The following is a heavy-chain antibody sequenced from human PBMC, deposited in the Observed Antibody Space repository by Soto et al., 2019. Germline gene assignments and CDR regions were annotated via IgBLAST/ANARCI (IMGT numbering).Heavy chain of an antibody. V-gene: IGHV3-23*01. CDR2: ISGSGGST. CDR3: AKDRGYDILTPFDY. Sequence: LRLAWGGAGVNFSTYAMTWDQQAPGKGLEWVSAISGSGGSTYYADSVKGRFTISRDNSKNTLYLQMNSLRAEDTAVYYCAKDRGYDILTPFDYWGQGTLVTVSS. J-gene: IGHJ4*02. CDR1: GVNFSTYA. D-gene: IGHD3-9*01.